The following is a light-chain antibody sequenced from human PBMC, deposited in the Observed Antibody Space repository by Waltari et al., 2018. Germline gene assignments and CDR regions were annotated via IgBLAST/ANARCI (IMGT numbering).Light chain of an antibody. Sequence: DIVMTQSPASLAVSLGERATNNCKSSQSVLYSSNNKNYLAWYQQKPGQPPKLLIYWASTRESGVPDRFSGSGSGTDFTLTISSLQAEDVAVYYCQQYYSTPLAFGQGTRLEIK. V-gene: IGKV4-1*01. CDR2: WAS. CDR1: QSVLYSSNNKNY. CDR3: QQYYSTPLA. J-gene: IGKJ5*01.